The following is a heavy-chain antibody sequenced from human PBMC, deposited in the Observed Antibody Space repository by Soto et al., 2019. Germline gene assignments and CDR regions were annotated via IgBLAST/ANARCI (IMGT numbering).Heavy chain of an antibody. CDR2: ISSSGSTI. CDR3: ARDFNDFWSGYYTPNRYYYYYYMDV. V-gene: IGHV3-11*01. Sequence: GGSLRLSCAASGFTFSDYYMSWIRQDPGKGLEWVSYISSSGSTIYYADSVKGRFTISRDNAKNSLYLQMNSLRAEDTAVYYCARDFNDFWSGYYTPNRYYYYYYMDVWGKGTTVTVSS. CDR1: GFTFSDYY. J-gene: IGHJ6*03. D-gene: IGHD3-3*01.